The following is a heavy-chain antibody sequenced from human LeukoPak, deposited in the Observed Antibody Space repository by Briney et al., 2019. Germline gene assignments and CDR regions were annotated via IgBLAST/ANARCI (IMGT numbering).Heavy chain of an antibody. Sequence: SVKVSCKASGGTFSSYAISWVRQAPGQGLEWMGRIIPILGIANYAQKFQGRVTITADKSTSTAYMELSSLRSEDTAVYYCARNRETYYYGSGSYEDYWGQGTLVTVSS. CDR3: ARNRETYYYGSGSYEDY. CDR2: IIPILGIA. CDR1: GGTFSSYA. D-gene: IGHD3-10*01. J-gene: IGHJ4*02. V-gene: IGHV1-69*04.